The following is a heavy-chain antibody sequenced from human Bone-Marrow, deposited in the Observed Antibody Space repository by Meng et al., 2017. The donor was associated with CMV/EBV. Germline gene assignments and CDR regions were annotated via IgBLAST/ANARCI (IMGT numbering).Heavy chain of an antibody. CDR1: GGSFSGYY. CDR2: INHSGST. CDR3: TRNYFTLGALVEDY. J-gene: IGHJ4*02. Sequence: GSLRLSCAVYGGSFSGYYWSWIRQPPGKGLEWIGEINHSGSTNYNPSLKSRVTTSVDTSKNQFSLKLSSVTAADTAVYYCTRNYFTLGALVEDYWGQGTLVTVSS. D-gene: IGHD1-26*01. V-gene: IGHV4-34*01.